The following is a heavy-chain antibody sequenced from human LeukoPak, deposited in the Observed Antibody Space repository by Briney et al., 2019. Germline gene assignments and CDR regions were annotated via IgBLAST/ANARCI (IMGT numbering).Heavy chain of an antibody. V-gene: IGHV4-4*07. Sequence: SETLSLTCTISGGSISNYYWSWVRQPAGKGLEWIGRIYTGGNTNYNPSLKSRVTMSVDTSKSQFSLKLSSVTAADTAVYYCASGIAAALAFDIWGQGTMVTVSS. D-gene: IGHD6-13*01. CDR2: IYTGGNT. J-gene: IGHJ3*02. CDR3: ASGIAAALAFDI. CDR1: GGSISNYY.